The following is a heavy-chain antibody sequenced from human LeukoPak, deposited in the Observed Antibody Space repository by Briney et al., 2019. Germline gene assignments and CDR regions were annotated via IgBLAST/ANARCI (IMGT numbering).Heavy chain of an antibody. J-gene: IGHJ5*02. CDR3: ARGPAMVWGVNWFDP. CDR1: GGPFSGFY. CDR2: INDSGST. V-gene: IGHV4-34*01. D-gene: IGHD3-10*01. Sequence: SETLSLTCAVSGGPFSGFYWSCIRQPPGKGLEWIGEINDSGSTNYNPSLKSRVTISVDTSKNQFSLKLSSVTAADTSVYYCARGPAMVWGVNWFDPWGQGTLVTVSS.